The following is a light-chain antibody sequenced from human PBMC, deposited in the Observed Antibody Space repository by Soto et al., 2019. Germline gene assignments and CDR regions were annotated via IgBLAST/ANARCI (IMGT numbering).Light chain of an antibody. CDR2: DAS. J-gene: IGKJ4*01. Sequence: DIQMTQSPSTLSASVGDRVTITCRASQSISSWLAWYQQKPGKAPKLLIYDASGLNSGVPSRFSGSQSGTEFTLTITSLLPDDFATYFCQQYSSYSLPTFGGGTKVDIK. V-gene: IGKV1-5*01. CDR1: QSISSW. CDR3: QQYSSYSLPT.